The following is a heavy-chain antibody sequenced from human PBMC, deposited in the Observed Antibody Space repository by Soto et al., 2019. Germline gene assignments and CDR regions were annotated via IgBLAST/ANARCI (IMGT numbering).Heavy chain of an antibody. CDR1: GGSFSGYY. Sequence: PSETLSLTCAVYGGSFSGYYWTWIRQPPGTGLEWIGEINHSGSTNYNPSLKSRVNISVDTSKNQFSLKLTSVTAADTAVYYCARDKITGLFDYWGQGTLVTVS. CDR2: INHSGST. D-gene: IGHD2-8*02. V-gene: IGHV4-34*01. CDR3: ARDKITGLFDY. J-gene: IGHJ4*02.